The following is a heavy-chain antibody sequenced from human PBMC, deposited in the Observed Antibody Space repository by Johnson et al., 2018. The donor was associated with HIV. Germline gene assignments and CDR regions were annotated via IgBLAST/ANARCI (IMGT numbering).Heavy chain of an antibody. CDR2: ISYDGSNK. J-gene: IGHJ3*02. V-gene: IGHV3-30-3*01. CDR3: AKDRGLERRERAFDI. D-gene: IGHD1-1*01. CDR1: GFTFSSYT. Sequence: QVQLVESGGSVVRPGGSLRLSCVASGFTFSSYTMHWVRQAPGKGLEWVAVISYDGSNKYYADSVKGRFTISRDNSKNTLYLQMNSLRAEDTALYYCAKDRGLERRERAFDIWGQGTMVTVSS.